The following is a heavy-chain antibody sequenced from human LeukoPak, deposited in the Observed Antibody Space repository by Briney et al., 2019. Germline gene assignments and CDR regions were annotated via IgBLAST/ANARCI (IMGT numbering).Heavy chain of an antibody. V-gene: IGHV4-4*07. D-gene: IGHD4-17*01. J-gene: IGHJ3*02. CDR2: IYTSGST. CDR1: GGSISSYY. CDR3: ARDRGYGDYFDACEI. Sequence: PSETLSLTCTVSGGSISSYYWNWVRQPAGKGLEWIGQIYTSGSTNYNPSLKSRVTMSVDTSKKQFSLKLTSVTAADTAVYYCARDRGYGDYFDACEIWGQGTMVTVSS.